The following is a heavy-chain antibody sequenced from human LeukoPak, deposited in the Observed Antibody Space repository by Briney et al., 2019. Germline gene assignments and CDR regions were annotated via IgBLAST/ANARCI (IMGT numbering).Heavy chain of an antibody. V-gene: IGHV1-69*06. CDR2: IIPIFGTA. CDR3: ASFGYSSSWYRPFDY. J-gene: IGHJ4*02. D-gene: IGHD6-13*01. CDR1: RGTFSSYA. Sequence: SVKVSCKASRGTFSSYAISWVRQAPGQGLEWMGGIIPIFGTANYAQKFQGRVTITADKSTSTAYMELSSLRSEDTAVYYCASFGYSSSWYRPFDYWGQGTLVTVSS.